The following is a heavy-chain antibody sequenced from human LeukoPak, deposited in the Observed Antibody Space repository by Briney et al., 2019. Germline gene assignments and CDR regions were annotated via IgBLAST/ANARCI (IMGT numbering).Heavy chain of an antibody. CDR3: AKPGYYDSSGITFDY. CDR1: GFTVSSNY. Sequence: GGSLRLSCAASGFTVSSNYTSWVRQAPGKGLEWVSVIYSGGSTYYADSVKGRFTISRDNSKNTLYLQMNSLRAEDTAVYYCAKPGYYDSSGITFDYWGQGTLVTVSS. CDR2: IYSGGST. V-gene: IGHV3-53*01. D-gene: IGHD3-22*01. J-gene: IGHJ4*02.